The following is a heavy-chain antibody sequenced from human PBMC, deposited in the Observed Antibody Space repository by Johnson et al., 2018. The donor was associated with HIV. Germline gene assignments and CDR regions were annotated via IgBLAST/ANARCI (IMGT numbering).Heavy chain of an antibody. CDR2: ISYDGGTT. D-gene: IGHD3-16*02. V-gene: IGHV3-30-3*01. Sequence: QVQLVESGGGVVQPERSLRLSCAASGFSFSNYAIHWVRQAPGKGLECVATISYDGGTTYYSDSLKGRFTISRDNSENMLDLQMNSLRAGDAAMYYCARDYRGRTVDAFDVWGQGTLVIVSS. J-gene: IGHJ3*01. CDR3: ARDYRGRTVDAFDV. CDR1: GFSFSNYA.